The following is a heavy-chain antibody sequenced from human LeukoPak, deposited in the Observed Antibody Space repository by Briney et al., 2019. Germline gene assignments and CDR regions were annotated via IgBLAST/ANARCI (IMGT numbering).Heavy chain of an antibody. CDR2: ISGSGGST. J-gene: IGHJ4*02. V-gene: IGHV3-23*01. CDR3: AKDKVHFGVAPLGAADY. D-gene: IGHD3-3*01. Sequence: GGSLRLSCAASGFTFSSYAMSWVRQAPGKGLEWVSAISGSGGSTYYADSVKGRFTISRDNSKNTLYLQTNSLRAEDTAVYYCAKDKVHFGVAPLGAADYWGQGTLVTVSS. CDR1: GFTFSSYA.